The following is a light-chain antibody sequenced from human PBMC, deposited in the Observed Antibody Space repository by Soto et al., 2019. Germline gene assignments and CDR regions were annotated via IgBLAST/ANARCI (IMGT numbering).Light chain of an antibody. CDR1: QSVSST. CDR2: GAS. J-gene: IGKJ5*01. CDR3: QQYNNWPIT. V-gene: IGKV3-15*01. Sequence: EIVMTQSPATLSVSPGERATLSCRASQSVSSTLAWYQQKPGQAPRLLIYGASTRATGIPARFSGSGSGTEFTLTITSLQSEDFAVYYCQQYNNWPITFGQGTRLE.